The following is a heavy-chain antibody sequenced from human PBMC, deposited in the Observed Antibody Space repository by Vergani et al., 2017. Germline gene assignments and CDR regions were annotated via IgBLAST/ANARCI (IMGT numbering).Heavy chain of an antibody. CDR1: GFTVSSNY. V-gene: IGHV3-66*01. Sequence: EVQLVESGGGLVQPGGSLRLSCAASGFTVSSNYMSWVRQAPGKGLEWVSVIYSGGSTYYADSVKGRFTISRDNSKNTLYLQMNSLRAEDTAVYYCARIYDFWEFDYWGQATLVTVSS. D-gene: IGHD3-3*01. CDR3: ARIYDFWEFDY. CDR2: IYSGGST. J-gene: IGHJ4*02.